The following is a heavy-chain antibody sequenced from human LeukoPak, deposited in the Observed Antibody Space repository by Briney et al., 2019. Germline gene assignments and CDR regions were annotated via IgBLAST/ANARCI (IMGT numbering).Heavy chain of an antibody. Sequence: ASVNVSYKASGYTFTDYFMHWVRQAPGQGREWLGWINPNSGGPHYAQESQERVTINRDTSISTAYMELSRRRSDDTAVYYCARGVYCTGGSCYTSWFDLWGQGTLVTVSS. CDR3: ARGVYCTGGSCYTSWFDL. D-gene: IGHD2-15*01. V-gene: IGHV1-2*02. CDR2: INPNSGGP. J-gene: IGHJ5*02. CDR1: GYTFTDYF.